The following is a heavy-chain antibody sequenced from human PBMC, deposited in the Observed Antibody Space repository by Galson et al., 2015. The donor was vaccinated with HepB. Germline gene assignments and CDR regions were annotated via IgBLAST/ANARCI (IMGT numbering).Heavy chain of an antibody. V-gene: IGHV1-18*01. J-gene: IGHJ6*02. D-gene: IGHD1-7*01. CDR3: ARAGLELSYYYYGMDV. CDR2: ISAYNGNT. CDR1: GYTFTSYG. Sequence: SVKVSYKASGYTFTSYGISWVRQAPGQGLEWMGWISAYNGNTNYAQKLQGRVTMTTDTSTSTAYMELRSLRSDDTAVYYCARAGLELSYYYYGMDVWGQGTTVTVSS.